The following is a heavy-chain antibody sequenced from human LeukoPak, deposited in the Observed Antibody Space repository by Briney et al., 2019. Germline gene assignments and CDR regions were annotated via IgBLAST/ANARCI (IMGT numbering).Heavy chain of an antibody. CDR1: GGSISSGSYY. J-gene: IGHJ4*02. D-gene: IGHD2-15*01. V-gene: IGHV4-61*02. CDR2: IYTSGST. Sequence: SETLSLTCTVSGGSISSGSYYWSWIRQPAGKGLEWFGRIYTSGSTNYNPSLKSRVTISVDTSKNQFSLKLSSVTAADTAVYYCAREAGYCSGGSCYARYYFDYWGQGTLVTVSS. CDR3: AREAGYCSGGSCYARYYFDY.